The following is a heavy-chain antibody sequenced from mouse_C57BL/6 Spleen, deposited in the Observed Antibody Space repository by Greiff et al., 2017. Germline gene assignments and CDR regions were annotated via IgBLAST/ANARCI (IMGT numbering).Heavy chain of an antibody. D-gene: IGHD2-3*01. V-gene: IGHV1-54*01. CDR1: GYAFTNYL. J-gene: IGHJ1*03. CDR2: INPGSGGP. CDR3: ATDGYYGYFDV. Sequence: QVQLQQSGAELVRPGTSVKVSCKASGYAFTNYLIEWVKQRPGQGLEWIGVINPGSGGPNYNEKFKGKATLTAAKSSSTAYMQLSSLTSEDSAVCFCATDGYYGYFDVWGTGTTVTVSS.